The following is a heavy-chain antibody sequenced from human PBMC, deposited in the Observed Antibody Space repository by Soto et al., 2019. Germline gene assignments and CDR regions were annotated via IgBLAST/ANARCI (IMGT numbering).Heavy chain of an antibody. V-gene: IGHV4-34*01. J-gene: IGHJ3*02. CDR2: INDSGGT. Sequence: QVQLQQWGAGLLKPSETLSLTCAVYGGSFSGDYWSWIRQSPGKGLEWIGEINDSGGTDYNPSLRSRVTISVDTSKNQVSLKLYSVTAADTAVYYCAKYFYDTPGFDIWGQGTMVTVSS. CDR1: GGSFSGDY. D-gene: IGHD3-22*01. CDR3: AKYFYDTPGFDI.